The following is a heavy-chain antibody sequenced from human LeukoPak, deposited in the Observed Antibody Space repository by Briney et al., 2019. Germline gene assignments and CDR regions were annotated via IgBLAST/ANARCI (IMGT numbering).Heavy chain of an antibody. Sequence: AETLSLTCTVSGYSISSGYYWGWIRQPPGKGLEWIGYIYYSGSTNYNPSLKSRVTISVDTSKNQFSLKLSPVTAADTAVYYCARRYSSGWYGSDYRGQGTLVTVSS. V-gene: IGHV4-61*01. D-gene: IGHD6-19*01. CDR3: ARRYSSGWYGSDY. CDR1: GYSISSGYY. CDR2: IYYSGST. J-gene: IGHJ4*02.